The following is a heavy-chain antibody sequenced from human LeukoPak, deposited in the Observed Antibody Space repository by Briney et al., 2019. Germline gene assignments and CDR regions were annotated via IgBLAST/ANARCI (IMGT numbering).Heavy chain of an antibody. V-gene: IGHV4-39*01. CDR2: IYYSGIT. D-gene: IGHD4-17*01. Sequence: PSETLSLTCTVSGGSISSSSYYWGWIRQPPGKGLEWIGSIYYSGITYYNPSLKSRVTISVDTSKNQFSLKLSSVTAADTAVYYCAIKAYGDYLYYFDYWGQGTLVTVSS. J-gene: IGHJ4*02. CDR1: GGSISSSSYY. CDR3: AIKAYGDYLYYFDY.